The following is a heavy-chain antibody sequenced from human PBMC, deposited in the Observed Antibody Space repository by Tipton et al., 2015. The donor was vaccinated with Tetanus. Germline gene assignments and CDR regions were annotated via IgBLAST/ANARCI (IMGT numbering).Heavy chain of an antibody. J-gene: IGHJ3*02. CDR3: AKRLSNVRMTRGAFDI. CDR1: GFTFSIYG. CDR2: IISSGGTT. V-gene: IGHV3-23*01. D-gene: IGHD2/OR15-2a*01. Sequence: GSLRLSCAASGFTFSIYGMSWARQAPGKGLEWVARIISSGGTTNYADSVKGRFTISRDNSKNTLYLQMTSLRAEDTAVYYCAKRLSNVRMTRGAFDIWGQGTMVTVSS.